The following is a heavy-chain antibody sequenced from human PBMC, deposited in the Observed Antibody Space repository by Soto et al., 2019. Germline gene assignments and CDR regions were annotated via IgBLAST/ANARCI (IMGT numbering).Heavy chain of an antibody. J-gene: IGHJ6*02. D-gene: IGHD3-3*01. CDR2: LSYSGSP. CDR3: ARMLGDYDFWSGYLTPLGHGLLDV. Sequence: XTLTLACTVSGRSLSRSTYDGGWIREPVGKRLEWIWNLSYSGSPHYNPSLKSRVTIYVNTQKNHFSLKLRSVNAADTALYHCARMLGDYDFWSGYLTPLGHGLLDVWGQGTTGTVS. V-gene: IGHV4-39*02. CDR1: GRSLSRSTYD.